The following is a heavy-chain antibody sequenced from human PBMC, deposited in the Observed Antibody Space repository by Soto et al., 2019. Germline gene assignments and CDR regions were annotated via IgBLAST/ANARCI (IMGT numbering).Heavy chain of an antibody. CDR1: GYTFTSYD. CDR3: ARTRAVVVPAATAWFDP. CDR2: ISAYNGNT. D-gene: IGHD2-2*01. J-gene: IGHJ5*02. V-gene: IGHV1-18*01. Sequence: ASVKVSCKASGYTFTSYDINWVRQAPGQGLEWMGWISAYNGNTNYAQKLQGRVTMTTDTSTSTAYMELRSLRSDDTAVYYCARTRAVVVPAATAWFDPWGQGTLVTVSS.